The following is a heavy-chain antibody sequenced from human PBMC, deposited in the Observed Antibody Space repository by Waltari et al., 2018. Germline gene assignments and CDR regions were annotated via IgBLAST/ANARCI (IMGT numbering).Heavy chain of an antibody. CDR2: IYYSGST. V-gene: IGHV4-39*02. J-gene: IGHJ6*02. D-gene: IGHD5-12*01. CDR3: AREESGYVGGMDV. CDR1: GGSISSSSYY. Sequence: QLQLQESGPGLVKPSETLSLTCTVSGGSISSSSYYWGWIRQPPGKGLEWIGSIYYSGSTYYNPSLKGRFTMSRDNAKNSLYLQMNSLRAEDTAVYYCAREESGYVGGMDVWGQGTTVTVSS.